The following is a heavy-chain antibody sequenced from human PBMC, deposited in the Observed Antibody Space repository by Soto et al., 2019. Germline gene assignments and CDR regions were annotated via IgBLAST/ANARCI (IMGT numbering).Heavy chain of an antibody. J-gene: IGHJ4*02. CDR2: VFYTGFT. D-gene: IGHD3-3*01. CDR1: GASISGSYYY. V-gene: IGHV4-39*01. CDR3: ARGPVLEWLLSDLYFDY. Sequence: SETLSLTCAVSGASISGSYYYWAWLRQSPGKGPEWIGSVFYTGFTSYNPSLESRVSVSVDTSKNQFSLQLNSVTPEDTAVYYCARGPVLEWLLSDLYFDYWGQGTLVTVSS.